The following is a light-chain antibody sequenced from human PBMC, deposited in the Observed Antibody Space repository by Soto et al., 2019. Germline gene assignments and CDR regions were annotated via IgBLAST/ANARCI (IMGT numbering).Light chain of an antibody. V-gene: IGKV1-5*01. J-gene: IGKJ1*01. CDR3: QQYDSILGT. CDR2: DAS. CDR1: QNILNW. Sequence: VDSFAITGRASQNILNWLAWYQQKPGKEPNFLMYDASTLETGVPSRFSGSGSGTEFTLTISNLQPDDFATYSCQQYDSILGTFGQGTKV.